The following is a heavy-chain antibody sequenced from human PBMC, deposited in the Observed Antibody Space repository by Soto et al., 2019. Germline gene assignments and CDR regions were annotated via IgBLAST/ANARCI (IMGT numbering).Heavy chain of an antibody. D-gene: IGHD3-3*01. CDR2: INHSGST. Sequence: SETLSLTCAVYGGSFSGYYWSWIRQPPGKGLEWIGEINHSGSTNYNPSLKSRVTISVDTSKNQFSLKLSSVTAADTAVYYCARVTASYDFWSGYLGYWGQGTLVTVSS. V-gene: IGHV4-34*01. J-gene: IGHJ4*02. CDR1: GGSFSGYY. CDR3: ARVTASYDFWSGYLGY.